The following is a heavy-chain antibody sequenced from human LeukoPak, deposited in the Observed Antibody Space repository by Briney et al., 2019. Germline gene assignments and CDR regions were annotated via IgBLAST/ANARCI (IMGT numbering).Heavy chain of an antibody. D-gene: IGHD1-7*01. CDR2: FYYGGTT. CDR3: ASGERKGTFDY. V-gene: IGHV4-39*01. J-gene: IGHJ4*02. CDR1: GGSISSSSYY. Sequence: SETLSLTCTVSGGSISSSSYYWAWIRQPPGKGLEWIGSFYYGGTTYYNPSLKSRVTVSVDTSKNQFTLRLTSVTAPDTAVFYCASGERKGTFDYWGQGILVTVSS.